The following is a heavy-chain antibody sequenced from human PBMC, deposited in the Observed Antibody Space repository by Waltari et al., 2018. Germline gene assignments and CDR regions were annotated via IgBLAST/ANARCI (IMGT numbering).Heavy chain of an antibody. CDR1: GFTFSISG. J-gene: IGHJ6*02. Sequence: EVQMVESGGGLVQPGGSLRLSCAAPGFTFSISGMYWVRQAPGKGLEWIANIKPDGSEKNYVDSVKGRFTISRDNTKNSLYLQMNSLRAEDTAVYYCSKSLDVWGPGTSVTVSS. CDR3: SKSLDV. V-gene: IGHV3-7*01. CDR2: IKPDGSEK.